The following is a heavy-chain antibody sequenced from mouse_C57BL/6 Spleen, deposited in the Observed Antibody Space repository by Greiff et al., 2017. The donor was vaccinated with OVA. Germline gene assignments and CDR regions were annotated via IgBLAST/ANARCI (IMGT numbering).Heavy chain of an antibody. Sequence: VQLQQPGAELVKPGASVKLSCKASGYTFTSYWMHWVKQRPGQGLEWIGMIPPNSGSTNYNEKFKSKATLTVDNSSSTAYMQLSSLTSEDSAVYYWAREGITTVVAPDYWGQGTTLTVSS. J-gene: IGHJ2*01. CDR3: AREGITTVVAPDY. V-gene: IGHV1-64*01. CDR1: GYTFTSYW. D-gene: IGHD1-1*01. CDR2: IPPNSGST.